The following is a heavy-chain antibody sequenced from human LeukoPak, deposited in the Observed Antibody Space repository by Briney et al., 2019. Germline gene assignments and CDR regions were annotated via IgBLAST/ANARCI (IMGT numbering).Heavy chain of an antibody. CDR2: ISYDGSNK. CDR3: ARPIAAAGNWFDP. D-gene: IGHD6-13*01. V-gene: IGHV3-30*03. CDR1: GFTFSSYG. Sequence: WRSLRLSCAASGFTFSSYGMHWVRQAPGKGLEWVAVISYDGSNKYYADSVKGRFTISRDNSKNTLYLQMNSLRAEDTAVYYCARPIAAAGNWFDPWGQGTLVTVSS. J-gene: IGHJ5*02.